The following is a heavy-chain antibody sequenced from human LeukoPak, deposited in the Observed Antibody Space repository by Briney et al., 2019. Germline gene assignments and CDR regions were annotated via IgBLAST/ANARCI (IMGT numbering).Heavy chain of an antibody. Sequence: TGGSLRLSCAASGFTFSGYAMSWVRQAPGKGLEWVSYISSSSSTIYYADSVKGRFTISRDNAKNSLYLQMNSLRAEDTAVYYCARGNNWFDPWGQGTLVTVSS. J-gene: IGHJ5*02. CDR3: ARGNNWFDP. CDR1: GFTFSGYA. V-gene: IGHV3-48*04. CDR2: ISSSSSTI.